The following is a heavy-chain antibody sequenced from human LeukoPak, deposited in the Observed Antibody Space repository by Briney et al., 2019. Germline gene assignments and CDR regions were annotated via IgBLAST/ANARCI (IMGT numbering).Heavy chain of an antibody. CDR3: TRMTAGHDY. J-gene: IGHJ4*02. V-gene: IGHV4-34*01. D-gene: IGHD2-21*02. CDR1: GISFDDYY. Sequence: SETLSLTCAVSGISFDDYYWSWVRQTPGKGLEWIGEINHSGYTNDSPSLKSRVTLSIDTSRKQFSLNLRSVTVADTGIYYCTRMTAGHDYWGQGTLVTVSS. CDR2: INHSGYT.